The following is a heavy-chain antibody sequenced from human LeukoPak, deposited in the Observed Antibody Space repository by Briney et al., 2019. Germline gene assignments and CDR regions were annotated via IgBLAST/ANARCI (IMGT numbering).Heavy chain of an antibody. CDR1: GFTFSSYA. Sequence: GGSLRLSCAASGFTFSSYAMTWVRQAPGKGLEWVSGINGIGGSTYYADSVKGRFTISRDNSKNTLYLQINSLRAEDTAVYYCAKGRGATVVANFDYWGQGTLVTVSS. J-gene: IGHJ4*02. CDR3: AKGRGATVVANFDY. V-gene: IGHV3-23*01. CDR2: INGIGGST. D-gene: IGHD4-23*01.